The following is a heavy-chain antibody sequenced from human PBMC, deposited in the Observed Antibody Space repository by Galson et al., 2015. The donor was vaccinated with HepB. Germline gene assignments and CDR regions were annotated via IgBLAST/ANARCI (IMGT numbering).Heavy chain of an antibody. CDR3: ATVEILVVRGGLRTKSYFDY. V-gene: IGHV3-21*01. CDR1: GITFNTYS. Sequence: SLRLSCADSGITFNTYSMNWVRQAPGKGLEWVSSISSSSKYIYYADSVKGRFTISRDNARNSLYLQMNSLRAEDTAVYHCATVEILVVRGGLRTKSYFDYWGRGTLVTVSS. D-gene: IGHD3-10*01. J-gene: IGHJ4*02. CDR2: ISSSSKYI.